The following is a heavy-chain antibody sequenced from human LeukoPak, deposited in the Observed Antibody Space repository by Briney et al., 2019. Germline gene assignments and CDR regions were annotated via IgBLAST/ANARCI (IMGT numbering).Heavy chain of an antibody. CDR2: INHSGST. D-gene: IGHD3-22*01. Sequence: PSETLSLTCAVYGGSFSGYYWGWIRQPPGKGLEWIGEINHSGSTNYNPSLKSRVTISVDTSKNQFSLKLSSVTAADTAVYYCARVRDDSSGYYSTYYYYYMDVWGKGTTVTVSS. V-gene: IGHV4-34*01. CDR3: ARVRDDSSGYYSTYYYYYMDV. CDR1: GGSFSGYY. J-gene: IGHJ6*03.